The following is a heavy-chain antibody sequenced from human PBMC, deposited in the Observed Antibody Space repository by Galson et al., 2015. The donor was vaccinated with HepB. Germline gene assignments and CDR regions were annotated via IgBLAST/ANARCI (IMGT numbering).Heavy chain of an antibody. CDR3: ARDRVPGYYDILTGYYPPAYFDY. Sequence: SLRLSCAASGFTFSSYWMSWVRQAPGKGLEWVANIKQDGSEKYYVDSVKGRFTISRDNAKNSLYLQMNSLRAEDTAVYYCARDRVPGYYDILTGYYPPAYFDYWGQGTLVTVSS. CDR1: GFTFSSYW. V-gene: IGHV3-7*03. D-gene: IGHD3-9*01. J-gene: IGHJ4*02. CDR2: IKQDGSEK.